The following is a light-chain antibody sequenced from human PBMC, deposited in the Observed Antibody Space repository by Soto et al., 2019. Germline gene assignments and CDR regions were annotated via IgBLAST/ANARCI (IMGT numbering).Light chain of an antibody. J-gene: IGKJ5*01. V-gene: IGKV3D-15*01. CDR2: GAS. Sequence: EIVLTQSPGTLSLSPGERATLSCRASQSVSNNYLAWYQQKPGQAPRLLIYGASNRATGIPDRFSGSGSGTEFTLTISSLQSEDFAVYYCQQYNNWPPFTFGQGTRLEIK. CDR1: QSVSNN. CDR3: QQYNNWPPFT.